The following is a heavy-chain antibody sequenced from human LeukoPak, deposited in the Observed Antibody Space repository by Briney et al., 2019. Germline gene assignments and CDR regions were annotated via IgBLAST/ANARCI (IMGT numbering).Heavy chain of an antibody. CDR2: ISSSSSYI. V-gene: IGHV3-21*01. CDR3: ARDMSYYYGMDV. J-gene: IGHJ6*02. D-gene: IGHD3-16*01. CDR1: GFTFSSYS. Sequence: GGSLRLSCAASGFTFSSYSMNWVRQAPGKGLEWVSSISSSSSYIYYADSVKGRFTISRDNAKNSLYLQMNSLRAEDTAVYYCARDMSYYYGMDVWGQGTTVTVSS.